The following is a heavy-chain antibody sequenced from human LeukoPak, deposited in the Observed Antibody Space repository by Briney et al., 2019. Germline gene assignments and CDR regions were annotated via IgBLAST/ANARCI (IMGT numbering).Heavy chain of an antibody. CDR3: AKDATYYDFWSGYSHFDY. CDR1: GFTFSSYA. CDR2: LSGSGGST. Sequence: GGSLRLSCAASGFTFSSYAMTWVRQAPGKGLEWVATLSGSGGSTYYAESVQGRFSISRDNSKNTLYLQMNSLRAEDTAVYYCAKDATYYDFWSGYSHFDYWGQGTLVTVSS. J-gene: IGHJ4*02. V-gene: IGHV3-23*01. D-gene: IGHD3-3*01.